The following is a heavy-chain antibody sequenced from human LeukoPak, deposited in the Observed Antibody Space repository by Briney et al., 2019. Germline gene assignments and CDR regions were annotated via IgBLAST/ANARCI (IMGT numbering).Heavy chain of an antibody. V-gene: IGHV4-34*01. CDR2: INHSGST. J-gene: IGHJ3*02. CDR3: AREGYYAIRYQLAFDI. D-gene: IGHD2-21*01. CDR1: GGSFSGYY. Sequence: SETLSLTCAVYGGSFSGYYWSWIRQPPGKGVEGSGEINHSGSTNYNPSLKRRVTISVDTSKKQFSLKRRGVNGADTAVYYCAREGYYAIRYQLAFDIWGQGTMVTVSS.